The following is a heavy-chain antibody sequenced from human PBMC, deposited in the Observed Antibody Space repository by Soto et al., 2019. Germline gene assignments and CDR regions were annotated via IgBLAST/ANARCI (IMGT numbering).Heavy chain of an antibody. D-gene: IGHD3-3*02. V-gene: IGHV3-74*01. CDR3: ARDKDRQQLGGNYYYIMDV. Sequence: EVQLVESGGGLVQPGGSLRLSCAASGFTFSIYWMHWVRQAPGKGLVWVSRMNMDGSRTSYADFAKGRFTISRDDAKSTVYLQMSNLRAEDTAVYYCARDKDRQQLGGNYYYIMDVWGQGTTVTVSS. J-gene: IGHJ6*01. CDR1: GFTFSIYW. CDR2: MNMDGSRT.